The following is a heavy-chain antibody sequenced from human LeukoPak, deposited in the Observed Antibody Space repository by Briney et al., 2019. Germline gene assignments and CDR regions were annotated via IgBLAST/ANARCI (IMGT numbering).Heavy chain of an antibody. V-gene: IGHV4-59*08. CDR3: ARSEYSSSSGHFDY. CDR1: GGSISSYY. CDR2: IYFSGST. J-gene: IGHJ4*02. D-gene: IGHD6-6*01. Sequence: PSETLSLTCTVSGGSISSYYWSWIRQPPGKGLEWIGYIYFSGSTDYNPSLKSRVPISVDTSKNQFSLKLNSVTAADTAVYYCARSEYSSSSGHFDYWGQGTLVTVSS.